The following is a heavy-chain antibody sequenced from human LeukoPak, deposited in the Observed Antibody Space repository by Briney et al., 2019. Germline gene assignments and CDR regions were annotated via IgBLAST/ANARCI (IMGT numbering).Heavy chain of an antibody. Sequence: SETLSLTCTVSGGSIGSGDYYWSWIRQPPGKGLEWIGYIYYSGSTYYNPSLKSRVTISVDTSKNQFSLKLSSVTAADTAVYYCAREGSSGRNYWGQGTLVTVSS. CDR3: AREGSSGRNY. CDR1: GGSIGSGDYY. V-gene: IGHV4-30-4*01. CDR2: IYYSGST. J-gene: IGHJ4*02. D-gene: IGHD3-22*01.